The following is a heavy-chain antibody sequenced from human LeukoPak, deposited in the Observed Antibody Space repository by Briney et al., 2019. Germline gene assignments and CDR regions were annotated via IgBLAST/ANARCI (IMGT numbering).Heavy chain of an antibody. V-gene: IGHV4-39*01. CDR3: ARLTRSYFDY. Sequence: SETLSLTCTVSGGSINTRIYYWGWIRQPPGKGLEWIGTIYYSGSTYYNPSLKSRVTISVDTSKNQFSLKLSSVTAADTAIYYCARLTRSYFDYWGQGTLDTVSS. CDR1: GGSINTRIYY. CDR2: IYYSGST. J-gene: IGHJ4*02.